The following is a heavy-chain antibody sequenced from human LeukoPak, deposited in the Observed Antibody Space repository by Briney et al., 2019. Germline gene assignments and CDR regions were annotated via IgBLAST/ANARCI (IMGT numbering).Heavy chain of an antibody. CDR3: ARGYGSGSYSLLFVDL. Sequence: GRSLRLSCAASGFTFSSYGMHWVRQAPGKGLEWVANIKQDGSEKYYVDSVKGRFTISRDNAKNSLYLQMNSLRAEDTAVYYCARGYGSGSYSLLFVDLWGQGTLVTVSS. J-gene: IGHJ5*02. CDR2: IKQDGSEK. CDR1: GFTFSSYG. D-gene: IGHD3-10*01. V-gene: IGHV3-7*01.